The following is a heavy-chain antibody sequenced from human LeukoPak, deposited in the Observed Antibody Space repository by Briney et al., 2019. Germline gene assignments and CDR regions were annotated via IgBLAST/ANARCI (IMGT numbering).Heavy chain of an antibody. CDR3: AREVWGPEY. V-gene: IGHV3-33*01. CDR2: ILSDGSKE. Sequence: GGSLRLSCAASGFTFSSYGMHWVRQAPGKGLGWVAVILSDGSKEFYTDSVKGRFTISRDNTKNSVYLQMSSLRAEDTAVYYCAREVWGPEYWGQGTLVTVSS. D-gene: IGHD1-14*01. CDR1: GFTFSSYG. J-gene: IGHJ4*02.